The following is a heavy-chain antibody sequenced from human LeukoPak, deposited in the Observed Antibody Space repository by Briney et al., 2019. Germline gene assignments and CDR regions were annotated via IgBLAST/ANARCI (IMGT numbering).Heavy chain of an antibody. CDR1: GYTFSTYG. CDR2: ISGNNGHT. J-gene: IGHJ4*02. Sequence: ASVKVSCKASGYTFSTYGINWVRQAPGQGLEWMGWISGNNGHTDYAQSLQGRLTMTEDTSTSTAYMELRSLRSDDTAVYYCARDLNYCATTSCTPGGYWGQGALVTVSS. CDR3: ARDLNYCATTSCTPGGY. D-gene: IGHD2-2*01. V-gene: IGHV1-18*01.